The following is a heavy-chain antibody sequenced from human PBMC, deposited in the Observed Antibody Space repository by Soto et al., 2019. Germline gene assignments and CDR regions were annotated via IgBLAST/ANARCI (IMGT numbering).Heavy chain of an antibody. CDR1: GGSISSGGYS. D-gene: IGHD4-17*01. V-gene: IGHV4-30-2*01. CDR2: IYHSGST. CDR3: ARVRPYGDYIYDY. J-gene: IGHJ4*02. Sequence: SETLSLTCAVSGGSISSGGYSWSWIRQPPGKGLEWIGYIYHSGSTYYNPSLKSRVTISVDRSKNQFSLKLSSVTAADTAVYYCARVRPYGDYIYDYWGQGTLVTVSS.